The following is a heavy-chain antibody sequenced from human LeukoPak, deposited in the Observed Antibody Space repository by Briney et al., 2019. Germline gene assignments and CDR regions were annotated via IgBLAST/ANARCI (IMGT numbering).Heavy chain of an antibody. CDR2: IYYSGST. D-gene: IGHD5-18*01. CDR3: AKRGGYSYGYDD. J-gene: IGHJ4*02. CDR1: GGSISSYY. V-gene: IGHV4-59*01. Sequence: SETLSLTCTVSGGSISSYYWSWIRQPPGKGLEWIGYIYYSGSTNYNPSLKSRVTISVDTSKNQSSLKLSSVTAADTAVYYCAKRGGYSYGYDDWGQGTLVTVSS.